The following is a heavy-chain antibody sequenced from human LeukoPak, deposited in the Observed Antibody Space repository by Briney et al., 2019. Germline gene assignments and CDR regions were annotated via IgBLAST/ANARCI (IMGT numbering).Heavy chain of an antibody. CDR2: ISVSGGGT. CDR3: AARPYESSDYY. CDR1: GFTFTSYE. D-gene: IGHD3-22*01. V-gene: IGHV3-23*01. J-gene: IGHJ4*02. Sequence: GGSLRLSCAASGFTFTSYEMNWVRQAPGKGLEWVSGISVSGGGTYYADSVKGRFTISRDNSKNTLYLQMNSLRAEDTAVYYCAARPYESSDYYWGQGTLVTVSS.